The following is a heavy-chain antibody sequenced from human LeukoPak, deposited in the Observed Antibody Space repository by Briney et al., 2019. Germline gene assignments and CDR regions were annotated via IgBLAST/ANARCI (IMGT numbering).Heavy chain of an antibody. CDR3: ARHSRYSGSFPA. D-gene: IGHD1-26*01. J-gene: IGHJ4*02. V-gene: IGHV4-34*01. CDR2: INHSRST. CDR1: GGSFSVYY. Sequence: SETLSLTCAVYGGSFSVYYWSWIRQPPGKGLEWIGEINHSRSTNYTPSLKSRVTISVDTSKNQFSLKLSSVTAADTAVYYCARHSRYSGSFPAWGQGTLVTVSS.